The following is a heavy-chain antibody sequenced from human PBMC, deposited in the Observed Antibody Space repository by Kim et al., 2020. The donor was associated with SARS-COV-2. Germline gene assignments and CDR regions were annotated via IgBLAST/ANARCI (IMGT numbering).Heavy chain of an antibody. Sequence: SETLSLTCAVSGGSISSSNWWSWVRQPPGKGLEWIGEIYHSGSTNYNPSLKSRVTISVDKSKNQFSLKLSSVTAADTAVYYCARVETYLHGSGSYYNWDYWGQGTLVTVSS. CDR2: IYHSGST. CDR1: GGSISSSNW. J-gene: IGHJ4*02. CDR3: ARVETYLHGSGSYYNWDY. D-gene: IGHD3-10*01. V-gene: IGHV4-4*02.